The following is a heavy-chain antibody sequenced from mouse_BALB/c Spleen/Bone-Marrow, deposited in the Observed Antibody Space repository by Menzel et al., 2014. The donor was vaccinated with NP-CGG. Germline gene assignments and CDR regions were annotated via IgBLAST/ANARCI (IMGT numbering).Heavy chain of an antibody. V-gene: IGHV5-9-3*01. Sequence: EVKVVESGGGLVKPGGSLKLSCAASGFTFSSYAMSWVRQTPEKRPEWVATISSGGSYTYYPDSVKGRFTISRDNAKNTLYLQMSSLRSEDTAMYYCARHGITRLLDYWGQGTTLTVSS. CDR2: ISSGGSYT. J-gene: IGHJ2*01. CDR1: GFTFSSYA. D-gene: IGHD2-4*01. CDR3: ARHGITRLLDY.